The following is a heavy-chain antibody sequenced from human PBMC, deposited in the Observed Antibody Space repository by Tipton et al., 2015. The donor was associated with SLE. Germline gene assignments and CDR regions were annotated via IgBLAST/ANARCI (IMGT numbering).Heavy chain of an antibody. CDR1: GGSFSGYY. CDR3: ARVGGTLASTFDY. J-gene: IGHJ4*02. Sequence: LSCAVYGGSFSGYYWTWIRQPPGKGLEWIGEINHSGSTNYNPSLKSRVTMSVDISKNQFSLMLNSATAADTAMYYCARVGGTLASTFDYWGQGARVTVSS. V-gene: IGHV4-34*01. CDR2: INHSGST. D-gene: IGHD1/OR15-1a*01.